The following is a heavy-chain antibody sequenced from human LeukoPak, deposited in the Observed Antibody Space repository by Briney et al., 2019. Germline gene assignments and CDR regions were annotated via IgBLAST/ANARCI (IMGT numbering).Heavy chain of an antibody. V-gene: IGHV3-21*01. Sequence: PGGSLRLSCAASGFSFSNYTMNWVRQAPGKGLEWVSSIGGSSYFIYYADSLKGRFTISRDNAKNSMYLQVNSLRAEDTAVYYCARDLLLGRSVWYGAFDYWGQGILVTVSS. J-gene: IGHJ4*02. CDR1: GFSFSNYT. CDR2: IGGSSYFI. CDR3: ARDLLLGRSVWYGAFDY. D-gene: IGHD6-19*01.